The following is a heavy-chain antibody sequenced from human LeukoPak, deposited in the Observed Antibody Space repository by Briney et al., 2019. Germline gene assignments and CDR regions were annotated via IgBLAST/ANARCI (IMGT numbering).Heavy chain of an antibody. CDR2: IYYSGST. V-gene: IGHV4-39*02. D-gene: IGHD1/OR15-1a*01. CDR3: ARRLRRTHYFDP. Sequence: SETLSLTCTVSGGSISSGSYYWGWIRQPPGKGLEWIGTIYYSGSTFYNPSFESRVAISVDTSQNHFSLRLSSVTAADTAVYYCARRLRRTHYFDPWGQGTLVTVSS. CDR1: GGSISSGSYY. J-gene: IGHJ4*02.